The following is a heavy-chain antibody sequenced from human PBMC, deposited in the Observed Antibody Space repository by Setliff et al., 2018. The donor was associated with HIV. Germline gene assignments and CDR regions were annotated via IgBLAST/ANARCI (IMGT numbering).Heavy chain of an antibody. CDR3: ARRYYYYGMDV. V-gene: IGHV4-34*01. CDR1: GGSFSGYY. Sequence: PSETLSLTCAVYGGSFSGYYWSWIRQPPGKGLEWIGEINHSGSTNYNPSLKSRVTISVDTSKNQFSLKLSSVTAADTAVYYCARRYYYYGMDVWGQGTTVTVSS. CDR2: INHSGST. J-gene: IGHJ6*02.